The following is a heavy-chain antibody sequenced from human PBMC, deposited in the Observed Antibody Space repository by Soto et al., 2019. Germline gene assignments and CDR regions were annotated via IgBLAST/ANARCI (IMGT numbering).Heavy chain of an antibody. V-gene: IGHV1-46*01. CDR3: ARTCGGNHPIDC. J-gene: IGHJ4*02. CDR2: INPSGGST. CDR1: GYTFTSYY. Sequence: ASVKVSCKASGYTFTSYYMHWVRQAPGQGLEWMGIINPSGGSTSYAQKFQGRVTMTRDTSTSTVYMELSSLRSEDTAVYCCARTCGGNHPIDCWGQGTRVTVSS. D-gene: IGHD2-21*01.